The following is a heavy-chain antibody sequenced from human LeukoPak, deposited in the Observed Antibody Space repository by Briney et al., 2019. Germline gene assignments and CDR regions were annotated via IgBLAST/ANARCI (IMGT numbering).Heavy chain of an antibody. CDR2: ISWNSGSI. D-gene: IGHD6-13*01. CDR1: GFTLSNAW. J-gene: IGHJ4*02. V-gene: IGHV3-9*01. Sequence: GGSLRLSCAASGFTLSNAWMNWVRQAPGKGLEWVSGISWNSGSIGYADSVKGRFTISRDNAKNSLYLQMNSLRAEDTALYYCAKGPAAGNYFDYWGQGTLVTVSS. CDR3: AKGPAAGNYFDY.